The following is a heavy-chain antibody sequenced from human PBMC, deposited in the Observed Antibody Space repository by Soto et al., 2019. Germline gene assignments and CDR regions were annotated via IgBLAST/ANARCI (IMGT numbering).Heavy chain of an antibody. Sequence: EVQLVESGGGLVQPGGSLKLSCAASGFTFSGSAMHWVRQAPGKGLGWVGRIRNKANSYATEYAASVEGRFTISGDESKHPAYLEMYGLETEEPAVYCGGQRECSGGNCLYDFWGQGTLVTVSS. CDR1: GFTFSGSA. V-gene: IGHV3-73*01. D-gene: IGHD2-15*01. CDR3: GQRECSGGNCLYDF. CDR2: IRNKANSYAT. J-gene: IGHJ4*02.